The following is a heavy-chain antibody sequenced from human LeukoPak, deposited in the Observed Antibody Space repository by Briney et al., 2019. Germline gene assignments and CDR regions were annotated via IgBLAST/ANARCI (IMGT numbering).Heavy chain of an antibody. Sequence: AGGSLRLSCAASGFTFSTYNTNWVRQAPGKGLEWVSYITGDSSTIYYADSVKGRFTISRDNAKNSLYLQMNSLRDEDTAVYYCARSSIVVAGINFDYWGQGTLVTVSS. CDR2: ITGDSSTI. CDR3: ARSSIVVAGINFDY. CDR1: GFTFSTYN. D-gene: IGHD6-19*01. J-gene: IGHJ4*02. V-gene: IGHV3-48*02.